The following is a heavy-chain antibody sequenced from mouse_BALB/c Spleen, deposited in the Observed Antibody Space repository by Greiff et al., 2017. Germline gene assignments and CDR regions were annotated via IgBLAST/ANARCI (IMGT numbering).Heavy chain of an antibody. D-gene: IGHD1-2*01. CDR2: INPSNGRT. CDR1: GYTFTSYW. J-gene: IGHJ4*01. Sequence: QVQLKQSGAELVKPGASVKLSCKASGYTFTSYWMHWVKQRPGQGLEWIGEINPSNGRTNYNEKFKSKATLTVDKSSSTAYMQLSSLTSEDSAVYYCARYYYGYDYYAMDYWGQGTSVTVSS. CDR3: ARYYYGYDYYAMDY. V-gene: IGHV1S81*02.